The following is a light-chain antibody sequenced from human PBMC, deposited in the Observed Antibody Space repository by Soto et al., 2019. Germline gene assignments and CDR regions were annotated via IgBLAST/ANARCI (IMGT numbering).Light chain of an antibody. CDR3: CSYTRSSTLL. Sequence: QSALTQPASVSGSPGQAITISCTGTSSDVGLYNYVSWYQQHPGRAPRLIVYEVINRPAGVSNRFSGSKSGNTASLTISGLHAADEADYYCCSYTRSSTLLFGGGTKVTVL. J-gene: IGLJ2*01. V-gene: IGLV2-14*01. CDR1: SSDVGLYNY. CDR2: EVI.